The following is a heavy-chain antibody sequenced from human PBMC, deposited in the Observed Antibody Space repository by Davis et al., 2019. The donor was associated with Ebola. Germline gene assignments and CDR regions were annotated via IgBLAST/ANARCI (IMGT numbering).Heavy chain of an antibody. CDR3: AREGGAAAGYYYYGMDV. D-gene: IGHD6-13*01. Sequence: SVKVSCKASGGTFSSYAISWVRQAPGQGLEWMGGIIPIFGTANYAQKFQGRVTITADESTSTAYMELSRLRSDDTAVYYCAREGGAAAGYYYYGMDVWGKGTTVTVSS. J-gene: IGHJ6*04. CDR1: GGTFSSYA. V-gene: IGHV1-69*13. CDR2: IIPIFGTA.